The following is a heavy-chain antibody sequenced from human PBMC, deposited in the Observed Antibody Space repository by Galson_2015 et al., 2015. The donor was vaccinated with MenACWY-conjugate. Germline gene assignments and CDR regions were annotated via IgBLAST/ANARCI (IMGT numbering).Heavy chain of an antibody. CDR1: GFTFSSYS. CDR2: ISSSSSYI. Sequence: SLRLSCAASGFTFSSYSMNWVRQAPGKGLEWVSSISSSSSYIYYADSVKGRFTISRDNAKNSLYLQMNSLRAEDTAVYYCAALAQLPSYYDSSDGSDYWGQGTLVTVSS. D-gene: IGHD3-22*01. CDR3: AALAQLPSYYDSSDGSDY. V-gene: IGHV3-21*01. J-gene: IGHJ4*02.